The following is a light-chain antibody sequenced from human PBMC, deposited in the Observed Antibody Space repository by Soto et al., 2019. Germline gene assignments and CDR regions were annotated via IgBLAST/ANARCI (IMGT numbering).Light chain of an antibody. J-gene: IGKJ1*01. CDR3: QQYGSSRWT. Sequence: IVMTQSPATLSVSPWERATLSCRASQSISSNLAWYQQKPGQAPRLLIYEASSRATGIPERFSGSGSGTDFTLTISRLEPEDFAVYYCQQYGSSRWTFGQGTKVDIK. CDR1: QSISSN. V-gene: IGKV3-20*01. CDR2: EAS.